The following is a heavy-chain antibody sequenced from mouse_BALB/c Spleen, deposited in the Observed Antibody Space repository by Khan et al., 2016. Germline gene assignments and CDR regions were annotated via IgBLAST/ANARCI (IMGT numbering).Heavy chain of an antibody. V-gene: IGHV3-6*02. Sequence: EVQLVESGPGLVKPSQSLSLTCSVTGYSITSGYYWNWIRQFPGNKLEWMGYISYDGSNNYNPSLKNRISITRDTSKNQFFLKLNSLTTEDTATYYCATYGNYEGFAYWGQGTLVTVSA. D-gene: IGHD2-1*01. J-gene: IGHJ3*01. CDR1: GYSITSGYY. CDR3: ATYGNYEGFAY. CDR2: ISYDGSN.